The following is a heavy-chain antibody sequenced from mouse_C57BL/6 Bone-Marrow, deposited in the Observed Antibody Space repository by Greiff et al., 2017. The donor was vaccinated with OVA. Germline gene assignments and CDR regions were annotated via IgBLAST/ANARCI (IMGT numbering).Heavy chain of an antibody. V-gene: IGHV1-50*01. Sequence: VQLQQPGAELVKPGDSVKLSCKASGYTFTSYWLQWVKQRPVQGLEWIGEIDPSDSYTNYNQKFKGKATVTVDTSYSTAYMQLSSLTSEDSAVYYCGSAVFAYWGQGTLVTVSA. CDR2: IDPSDSYT. CDR3: GSAVFAY. J-gene: IGHJ3*01. CDR1: GYTFTSYW.